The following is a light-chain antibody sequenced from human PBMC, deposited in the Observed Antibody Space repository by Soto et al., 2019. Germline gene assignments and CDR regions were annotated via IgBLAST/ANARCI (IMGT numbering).Light chain of an antibody. CDR2: AAS. J-gene: IGKJ5*01. CDR3: QRYRSAST. CDR1: QDISSY. Sequence: DIQMTQSPSSLSASVGDSVTITCRASQDISSYLAWYQQRPGKVPQLLIYAASTLQSGVPSRFSGSGSGTDFTLTISGLQLEDAAMYYCQRYRSASTFGQGTRLEI. V-gene: IGKV1-27*01.